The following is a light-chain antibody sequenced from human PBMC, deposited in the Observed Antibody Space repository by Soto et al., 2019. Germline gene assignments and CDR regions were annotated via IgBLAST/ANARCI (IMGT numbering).Light chain of an antibody. J-gene: IGLJ2*01. Sequence: QSALTQPASASGSPGQSITISCTGTSSDVGGYNYVSRYQQHPGKAPKLMIYDVSNRPSGVSNRFSGSKSGNTASLTISGLQAEDEADYYCSSYTSSSTVVFGGGTKLTVL. CDR2: DVS. CDR1: SSDVGGYNY. V-gene: IGLV2-14*01. CDR3: SSYTSSSTVV.